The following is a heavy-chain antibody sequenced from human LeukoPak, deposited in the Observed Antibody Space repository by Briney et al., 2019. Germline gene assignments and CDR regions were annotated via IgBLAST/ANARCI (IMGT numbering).Heavy chain of an antibody. Sequence: GSLPLSCAASGFTFSNYAMAWVRQAPGKGLEWVSGLSGSGGNTYYADSVKGRFTISRDNPKNTLYLQMNSLRAEDTAVYYCATEKGDSPDYWGQGTLVTVSS. CDR3: ATEKGDSPDY. V-gene: IGHV3-23*01. D-gene: IGHD2-21*01. CDR1: GFTFSNYA. CDR2: LSGSGGNT. J-gene: IGHJ4*02.